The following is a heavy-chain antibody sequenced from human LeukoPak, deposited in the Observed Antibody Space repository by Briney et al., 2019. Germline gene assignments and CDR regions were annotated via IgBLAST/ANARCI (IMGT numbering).Heavy chain of an antibody. D-gene: IGHD3-10*01. CDR2: ISSSGSTI. Sequence: SGGSLRLSCAASGFTFSDYYMSWIRQAPGKGLEWVSYISSSGSTIYYADSVKGRFTISRDNAKNSLYLQMNSLRAEDTAVYYCARGNYYGSGSTDAFDIWGQGTMVTVSS. J-gene: IGHJ3*02. V-gene: IGHV3-11*04. CDR1: GFTFSDYY. CDR3: ARGNYYGSGSTDAFDI.